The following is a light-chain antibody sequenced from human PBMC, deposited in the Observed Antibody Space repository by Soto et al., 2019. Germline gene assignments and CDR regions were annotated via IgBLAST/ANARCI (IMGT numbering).Light chain of an antibody. CDR3: QQYNSYPLT. Sequence: DIQMTQSPSTLSASVGDRVTITCRASQSISSWLAWYQQKPGKAPKLLIYKASSLESGVPSRFSGNGSGTEFTLTISSLQPDDFATYYCQQYNSYPLTFGGGTKVESK. J-gene: IGKJ4*01. CDR2: KAS. V-gene: IGKV1-5*03. CDR1: QSISSW.